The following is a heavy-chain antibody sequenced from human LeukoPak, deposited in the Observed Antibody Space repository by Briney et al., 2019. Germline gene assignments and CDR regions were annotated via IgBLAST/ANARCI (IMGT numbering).Heavy chain of an antibody. D-gene: IGHD5/OR15-5a*01. V-gene: IGHV3-48*03. CDR1: GFTFSSYK. J-gene: IGHJ4*02. CDR2: ISPSGTTI. CDR3: ARDSVSHFDY. Sequence: GGSLRLSCAASGFTFSSYKMNWVRQAPGKGLEWVSYISPSGTTIFYADSVKGRFTISRDNAKNSLYLQMNNLRAEDTAVYYCARDSVSHFDYWGQGTLVTVSS.